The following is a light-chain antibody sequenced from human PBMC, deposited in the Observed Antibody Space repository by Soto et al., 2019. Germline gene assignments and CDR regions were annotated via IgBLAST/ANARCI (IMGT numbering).Light chain of an antibody. CDR2: RAS. CDR1: QGINKY. Sequence: EIQLTQSASSLSASVGDRVTITCGASQGINKYLAWYQQKPGKVPKLLIYRASTRATGVPARFSGSGSGTEFTLTTEFTLTISSLQSEDFAVYFGQQYNTWPLPSGPGTRWRL. J-gene: IGKJ5*01. CDR3: QQYNTWPLP. V-gene: IGKV1-27*01.